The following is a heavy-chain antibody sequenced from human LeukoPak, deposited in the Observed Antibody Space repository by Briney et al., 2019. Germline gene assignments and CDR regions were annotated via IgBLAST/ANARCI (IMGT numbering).Heavy chain of an antibody. V-gene: IGHV3-15*01. J-gene: IGHJ6*03. CDR1: GFTFSNAW. CDR3: TTDGYCSGGSCDSTGYYYYMDV. D-gene: IGHD2-15*01. Sequence: GGSLRLSCAASGFTFSNAWMSWVRQAPGKGLEWVGRIKSKTDGGITDYAAPVKGRFTISRDDSKNTLYLQMNSLKTEDTAVYYCTTDGYCSGGSCDSTGYYYYMDVWGKGTTVTVSS. CDR2: IKSKTDGGIT.